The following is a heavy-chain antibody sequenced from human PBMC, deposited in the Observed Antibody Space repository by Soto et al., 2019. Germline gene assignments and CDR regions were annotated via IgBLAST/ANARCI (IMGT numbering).Heavy chain of an antibody. V-gene: IGHV5-51*01. Sequence: GESLKISCKGTGSTFTNYWIGWVRQMPGKGLAWMGIIYPGDSDTKYNPSFQGQVTISADKSITTTYLQWSSLKASDTAIYYCAASIFYYGMDVWGQGTTVTVAS. CDR2: IYPGDSDT. CDR1: GSTFTNYW. J-gene: IGHJ6*02. CDR3: AASIFYYGMDV.